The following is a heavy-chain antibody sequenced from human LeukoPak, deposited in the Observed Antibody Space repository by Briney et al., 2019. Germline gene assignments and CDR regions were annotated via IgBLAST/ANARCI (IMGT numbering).Heavy chain of an antibody. CDR3: AGPIVGAAYDAFDI. V-gene: IGHV1-18*01. Sequence: ASVKVSCKASGYTFTSYGISWVRQAPGQGLEWMGWISAYNGNTNYAQKLQGRITMTTDTSTSTAYMELRSLRSDDTAVYYCAGPIVGAAYDAFDIWGQGTMVTVSS. J-gene: IGHJ3*02. CDR1: GYTFTSYG. CDR2: ISAYNGNT. D-gene: IGHD1-26*01.